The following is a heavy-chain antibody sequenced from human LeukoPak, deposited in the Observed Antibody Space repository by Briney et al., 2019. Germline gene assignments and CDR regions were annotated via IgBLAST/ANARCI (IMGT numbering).Heavy chain of an antibody. Sequence: GGSLRLSCAASGFTVITNDMTWVRQAPGKGLEWVSVLYSDGNTQYADSVQGRFTISRDNSKNTLYLEMNSLSPDDTAVYYCARGVEPLAANTLAYWGQGTLVTVSS. CDR2: LYSDGNT. J-gene: IGHJ4*02. D-gene: IGHD1-14*01. V-gene: IGHV3-53*01. CDR3: ARGVEPLAANTLAY. CDR1: GFTVITND.